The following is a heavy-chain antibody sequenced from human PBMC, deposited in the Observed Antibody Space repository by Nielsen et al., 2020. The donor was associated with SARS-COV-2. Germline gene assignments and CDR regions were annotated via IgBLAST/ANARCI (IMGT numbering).Heavy chain of an antibody. Sequence: QVSCKASGYSFTNYWIGWVRQMPGKGLECVGIIYPADSDTKYSPSFQGQVTISADKSINTAYLQWNSLKASDTAMYYCARHRYFDSWGQGTLVTVSS. V-gene: IGHV5-51*01. CDR2: IYPADSDT. CDR3: ARHRYFDS. J-gene: IGHJ4*02. CDR1: GYSFTNYW.